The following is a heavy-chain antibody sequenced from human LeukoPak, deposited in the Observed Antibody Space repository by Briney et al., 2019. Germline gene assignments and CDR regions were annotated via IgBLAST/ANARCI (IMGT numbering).Heavy chain of an antibody. D-gene: IGHD1-26*01. CDR2: INTDGSST. J-gene: IGHJ6*03. V-gene: IGHV3-74*01. CDR1: GFTFSGYW. CDR3: ARVAVGAIYYYMDV. Sequence: GGSLRLSCAASGFTFSGYWMHWVRQAPGKGLVWVSRINTDGSSTSYADSVKGRFTISRDNAKNTLYLQMNSLRAEDTAVYYCARVAVGAIYYYMDVWGKGTTVTVSS.